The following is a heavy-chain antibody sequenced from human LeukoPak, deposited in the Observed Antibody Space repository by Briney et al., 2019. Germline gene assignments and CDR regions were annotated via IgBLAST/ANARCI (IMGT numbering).Heavy chain of an antibody. Sequence: GASVKVSCKASGYTFTSYDINWVRQATGQGLEWMGGMNPNSGNTGYAQKFQGRVTMTRNTSISTAYMELSSLRSEDTAVYYCALTYSSGWYKGKYYFDYWGQGTLVTVSS. CDR2: MNPNSGNT. J-gene: IGHJ4*02. V-gene: IGHV1-8*01. CDR3: ALTYSSGWYKGKYYFDY. CDR1: GYTFTSYD. D-gene: IGHD6-19*01.